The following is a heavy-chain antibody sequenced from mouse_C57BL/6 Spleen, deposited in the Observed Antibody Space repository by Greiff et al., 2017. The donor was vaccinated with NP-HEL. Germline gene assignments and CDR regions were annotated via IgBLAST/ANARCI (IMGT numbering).Heavy chain of an antibody. CDR1: GYTFTSYW. CDR3: ASHYYGSSYGGYFDY. CDR2: IYPGSGST. D-gene: IGHD1-1*01. V-gene: IGHV1-55*01. Sequence: VQLQQPGAELVKPGASVKMSCKASGYTFTSYWITWVKQRPGQGLEWIGDIYPGSGSTNYNEKFKSKATLTVDTSSSTAYMQLSSLTSEDSAVYYCASHYYGSSYGGYFDYWGQGTTLTVSS. J-gene: IGHJ2*01.